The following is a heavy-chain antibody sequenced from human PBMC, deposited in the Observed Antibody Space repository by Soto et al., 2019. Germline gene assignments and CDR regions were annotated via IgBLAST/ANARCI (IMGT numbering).Heavy chain of an antibody. Sequence: AAVKVSCNASGYTFTSYGISWVRQAPGQGLEWMGWISAYNGNTNYAQKLQGRVTMTTDTSTSTAYMELRSLRSDDTAVYYCARAYYYDSSGYYYGDAFDIWGQGTMVTVSS. CDR1: GYTFTSYG. CDR2: ISAYNGNT. CDR3: ARAYYYDSSGYYYGDAFDI. V-gene: IGHV1-18*01. J-gene: IGHJ3*02. D-gene: IGHD3-22*01.